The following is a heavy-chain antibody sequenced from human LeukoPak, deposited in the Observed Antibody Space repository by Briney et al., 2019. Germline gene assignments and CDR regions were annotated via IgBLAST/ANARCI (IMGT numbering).Heavy chain of an antibody. Sequence: SETLSLTCTVSGGSISSYYWSWIRQPAGKGLVWIGRIYTSGSTNYNPSLKSRVTMSVDTSKNQFSLKLSSVTAADTAVYYCARDSGGDDAFDIWGQGTMVTVSS. CDR2: IYTSGST. V-gene: IGHV4-4*07. CDR3: ARDSGGDDAFDI. D-gene: IGHD3-10*01. J-gene: IGHJ3*02. CDR1: GGSISSYY.